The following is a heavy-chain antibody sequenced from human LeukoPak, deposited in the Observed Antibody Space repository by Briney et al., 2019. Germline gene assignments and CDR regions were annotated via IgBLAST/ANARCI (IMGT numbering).Heavy chain of an antibody. V-gene: IGHV3-23*01. D-gene: IGHD3-22*01. CDR1: GFTFGSYG. CDR3: AIMRGYYDGSGYWVQ. J-gene: IGHJ1*01. CDR2: ITPNADRT. Sequence: GGSLRLSCAASGFTFGSYGMSWVRQAPGKGLEWVSFITPNADRTSYADSVEGRFTISRDNPRNTLYMQMNSLRDEDTAVYYCAIMRGYYDGSGYWVQWGQGTLVTVSS.